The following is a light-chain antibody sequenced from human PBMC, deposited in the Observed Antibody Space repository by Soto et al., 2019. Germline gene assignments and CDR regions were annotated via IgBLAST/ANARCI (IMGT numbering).Light chain of an antibody. V-gene: IGKV1-5*03. CDR1: QSIGSW. Sequence: QMNQSAATVSAKIGDRVTITCRASQSIGSWLAWYQQKPGKAPKLLIYKTSILENGVPSRFSGSGSGTEFTLSICCLQPDDFATYYCHQYYSYWTFGQGTKVDIK. CDR2: KTS. CDR3: HQYYSYWT. J-gene: IGKJ1*01.